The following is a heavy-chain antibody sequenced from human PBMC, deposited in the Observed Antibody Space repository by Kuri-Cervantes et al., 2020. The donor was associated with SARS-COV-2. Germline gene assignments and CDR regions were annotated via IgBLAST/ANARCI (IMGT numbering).Heavy chain of an antibody. CDR3: AKWGTLSVPLVMYY. CDR2: IKEDGNEK. D-gene: IGHD3-9*01. Sequence: GESLKISCAASGFTFSNYWMTWVRQAPGKGLEWVANIKEDGNEKYYVDSVKGRFTISRDNAKNLLYLEMNSLRGEDTAVYYCAKWGTLSVPLVMYYWGQGTLVTVSS. V-gene: IGHV3-7*01. CDR1: GFTFSNYW. J-gene: IGHJ4*02.